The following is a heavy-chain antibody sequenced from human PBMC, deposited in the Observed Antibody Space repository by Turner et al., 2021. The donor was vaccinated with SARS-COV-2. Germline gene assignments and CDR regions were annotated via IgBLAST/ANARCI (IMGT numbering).Heavy chain of an antibody. CDR2: ISYDGSNK. V-gene: IGHV3-30-3*01. Sequence: QVQLVDSGGGVVQPGRSLRLSCAASGFTFSSYAMHWVRQAPGKGLEWVAVISYDGSNKFYADSVKGRFTISRDNSKNTLYLQMNSLRAEDTAVYYCARNYGGNSLDYWGQGTLVTVSS. CDR1: GFTFSSYA. D-gene: IGHD4-17*01. J-gene: IGHJ4*02. CDR3: ARNYGGNSLDY.